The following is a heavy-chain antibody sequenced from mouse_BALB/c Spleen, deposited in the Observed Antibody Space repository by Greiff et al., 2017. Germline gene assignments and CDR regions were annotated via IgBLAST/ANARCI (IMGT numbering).Heavy chain of an antibody. D-gene: IGHD2-4*01. V-gene: IGHV1-54*03. Sequence: QVQLQQSGAELVRPGTSVKVSCKASGYAFTNYLIEWVKQRPGQGLEWIGVINPGSGGTNYNEKFKGKATLTADKSSSTAYMQLSSLTSDDSAVYFCARSKYDYDKNAMDYWGQGTSVTVSS. CDR1: GYAFTNYL. CDR3: ARSKYDYDKNAMDY. J-gene: IGHJ4*01. CDR2: INPGSGGT.